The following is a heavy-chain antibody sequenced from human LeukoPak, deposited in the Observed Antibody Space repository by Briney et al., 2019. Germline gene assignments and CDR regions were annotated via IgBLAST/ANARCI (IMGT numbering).Heavy chain of an antibody. Sequence: GGSLRLSCAASGFSFSSYGMTWVRQAPGKGLEWVSSISSRSSSIYYADSLKGRFTISRDDAKNSLYLQMNSLRAEDTAIYFCAREPTVTTSGYWGQGTLVTASS. V-gene: IGHV3-21*01. D-gene: IGHD4-17*01. CDR1: GFSFSSYG. CDR3: AREPTVTTSGY. J-gene: IGHJ4*02. CDR2: ISSRSSSI.